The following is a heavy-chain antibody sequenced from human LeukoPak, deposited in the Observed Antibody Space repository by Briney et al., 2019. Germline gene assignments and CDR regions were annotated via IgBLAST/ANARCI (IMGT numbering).Heavy chain of an antibody. CDR2: VSYDGSNK. J-gene: IGHJ3*02. D-gene: IGHD3-9*01. Sequence: GRSLRPSCAASGFPFSDYALHWVRQAPGKGLEWVAVVSYDGSNKYYADSVKGRFTISRDNSKNTLYLQMNSLRAEDTAVYYCARGVTGYLYDAFDIWGQGTMVTVSS. V-gene: IGHV3-30*04. CDR3: ARGVTGYLYDAFDI. CDR1: GFPFSDYA.